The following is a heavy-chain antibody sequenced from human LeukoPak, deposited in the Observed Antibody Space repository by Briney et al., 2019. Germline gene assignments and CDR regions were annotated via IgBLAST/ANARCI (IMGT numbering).Heavy chain of an antibody. CDR1: GGSFSGYY. CDR3: ARRPLGYCSSTSCYHFDY. J-gene: IGHJ4*02. V-gene: IGHV4-34*01. CDR2: INHSGST. D-gene: IGHD2-2*01. Sequence: SETLSLTCAVYGGSFSGYYWSWIRQPPGKGLEWIGEINHSGSTNYNPSLKSRVTISVDTSKNQFSLKLGSVTAADTAVYYCARRPLGYCSSTSCYHFDYWGQGTLVTVSS.